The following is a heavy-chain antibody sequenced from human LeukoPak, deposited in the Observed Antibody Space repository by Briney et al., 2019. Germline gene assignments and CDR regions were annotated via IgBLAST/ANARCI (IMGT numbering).Heavy chain of an antibody. CDR2: ISSSGSTI. CDR1: GFTFSDYY. J-gene: IGHJ4*02. Sequence: GGSLRLSCAASGFTFSDYYMSWLRQAQGKGLEWVLYISSSGSTISYADSVKGRFTISRDNAKTSLYLQMNSLRAGDMAVYYCARAPYIAARPYYFDYWGQGTLVTVSS. V-gene: IGHV3-11*04. D-gene: IGHD6-6*01. CDR3: ARAPYIAARPYYFDY.